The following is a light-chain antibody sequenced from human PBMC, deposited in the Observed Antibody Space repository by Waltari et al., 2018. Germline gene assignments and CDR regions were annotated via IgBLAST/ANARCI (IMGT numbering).Light chain of an antibody. CDR3: AAWYDNLKGVV. Sequence: QYVLTQPPSASGTPGQRVSISCSGRTSNIAMNPVDWYRQLPGTAPKPLSDSNNHRTSGGPDRFAGPKSCTSASLAISVLQSEDEADYYCAAWYDNLKGVVFGGGTKLTV. V-gene: IGLV1-44*01. CDR2: SNN. CDR1: TSNIAMNP. J-gene: IGLJ2*01.